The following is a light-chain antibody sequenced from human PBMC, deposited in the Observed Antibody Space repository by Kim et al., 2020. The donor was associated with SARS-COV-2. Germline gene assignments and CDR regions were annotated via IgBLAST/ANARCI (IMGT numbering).Light chain of an antibody. Sequence: ASVGDRVTITCRASQSISSWLAWYQKKPGKAPKLLIYKASSLESGVPSRFSGSGSGTEFTLTISSLQPDDFATYYCQQYNSYPPYTFGQGTKLEIK. CDR3: QQYNSYPPYT. J-gene: IGKJ2*01. CDR1: QSISSW. CDR2: KAS. V-gene: IGKV1-5*03.